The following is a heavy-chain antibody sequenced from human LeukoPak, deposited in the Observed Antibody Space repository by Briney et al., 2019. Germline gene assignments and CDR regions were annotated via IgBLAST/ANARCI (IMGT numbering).Heavy chain of an antibody. CDR3: AKDTSIGKYCTNGVCSPLDY. CDR2: ISDSGDYT. J-gene: IGHJ4*02. Sequence: GGSLTLSCAGSGFTFSSYAMSWVRQAPGQGLEWFSVISDSGDYTSYADSVRGRFTISRDNSRNTLYLQMISLRPEDTAVYYCAKDTSIGKYCTNGVCSPLDYWGQGTLVTVSS. V-gene: IGHV3-23*01. D-gene: IGHD2-8*01. CDR1: GFTFSSYA.